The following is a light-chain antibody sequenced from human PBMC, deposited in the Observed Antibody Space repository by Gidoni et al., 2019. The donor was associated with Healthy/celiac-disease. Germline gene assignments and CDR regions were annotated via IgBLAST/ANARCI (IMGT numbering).Light chain of an antibody. CDR3: QQSYSTLT. CDR1: QSISSY. V-gene: IGKV1-39*01. CDR2: AAS. Sequence: DIQMTPSPSSLSASVGDRVTITCRASQSISSYLNWYQQKPGKAPKLLIYAASSLQSGVPSRFSGSGSGTDFTLTISSLHPEDFATYYCQQSYSTLTFGGGTKVEIK. J-gene: IGKJ4*01.